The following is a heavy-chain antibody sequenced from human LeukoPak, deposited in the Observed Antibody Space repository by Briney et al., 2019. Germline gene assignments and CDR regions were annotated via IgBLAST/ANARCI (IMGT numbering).Heavy chain of an antibody. V-gene: IGHV4-61*02. CDR3: VRDWNGDYFDY. CDR1: GDSISSGSYD. J-gene: IGHJ4*02. D-gene: IGHD1-1*01. CDR2: IHTSANT. Sequence: PTETLSLTCIVSGDSISSGSYDSTWLRQPAGKGLEWCVRIHTSANTNYSPSRKSRATISPDTSKNQFALRLTSVTAADTAVYYCVRDWNGDYFDYWGQGTLVTVSS.